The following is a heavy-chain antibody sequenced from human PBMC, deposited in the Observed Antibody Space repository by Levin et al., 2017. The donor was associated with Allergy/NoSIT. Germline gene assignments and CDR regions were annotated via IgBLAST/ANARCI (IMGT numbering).Heavy chain of an antibody. Sequence: PGGSLRLSCAASGFTFSRYWMSWVRQAPGKGLEWVANIKYDGSEKYYVDSVRGRFTISRDNAKDSMYLQMNSLRAEDAAVYYCARDPTYSGSIWGKGTLVTVSS. V-gene: IGHV3-7*01. CDR1: GFTFSRYW. CDR3: ARDPTYSGSI. D-gene: IGHD6-6*01. J-gene: IGHJ4*02. CDR2: IKYDGSEK.